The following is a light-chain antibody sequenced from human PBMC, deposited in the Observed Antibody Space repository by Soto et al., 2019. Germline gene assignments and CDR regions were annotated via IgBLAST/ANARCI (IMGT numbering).Light chain of an antibody. J-gene: IGLJ2*01. CDR3: CSYASHDKVL. CDR1: SSDIGNL. V-gene: IGLV2-23*01. Sequence: QSVLTQPASVSESPGQSITISCTGTSSDIGNLVSWYQHHPGKAPKLVIYDDTERPSGVSHRFSGSRSGSTASLTVSGLQAEDEADYYCCSYASHDKVLFGGGTKLTVL. CDR2: DDT.